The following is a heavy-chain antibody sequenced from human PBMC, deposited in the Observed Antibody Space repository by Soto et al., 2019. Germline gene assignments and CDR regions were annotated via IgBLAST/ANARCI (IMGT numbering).Heavy chain of an antibody. V-gene: IGHV4-31*03. Sequence: QVQLQESGPGLVKPSQTLSLTCTVSGRSISSVDYYWSWVRQHPGKGLEWIGYISYSGSTYYNSSLKSRVTISVDTSDNQFSLKLRSVTAADTAVYYCASSYYDIRPYYFYGMDVCGRGTTVTVSS. J-gene: IGHJ6*02. CDR2: ISYSGST. CDR3: ASSYYDIRPYYFYGMDV. CDR1: GRSISSVDYY. D-gene: IGHD3-22*01.